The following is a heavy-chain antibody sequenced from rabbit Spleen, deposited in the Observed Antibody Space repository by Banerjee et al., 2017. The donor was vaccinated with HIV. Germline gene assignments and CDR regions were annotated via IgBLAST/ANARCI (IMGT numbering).Heavy chain of an antibody. CDR2: IYGGSGGST. CDR1: GFTLSSSYW. V-gene: IGHV1S45*01. D-gene: IGHD7-1*01. J-gene: IGHJ4*01. Sequence: EESGGDLVKPEGSLTLTCTASGFTLSSSYWICWVRQAPGKGLDWIACIYGGSGGSTYYASWAKGRFTISKTSSTTVTLQMTSLTAADTATYFCARDPFAVNTDVINLWGPGTLVTVS. CDR3: ARDPFAVNTDVINL.